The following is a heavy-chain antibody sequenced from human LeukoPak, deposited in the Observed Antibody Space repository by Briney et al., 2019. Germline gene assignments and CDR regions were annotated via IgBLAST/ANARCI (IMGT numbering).Heavy chain of an antibody. V-gene: IGHV3-48*03. CDR1: GFDLSTYE. J-gene: IGHJ5*02. CDR3: ARGDPHADL. Sequence: PGGSLRLSCAASGFDLSTYEMNWVRQAPGKGLEWIADITISGHTKNYADSVKGRFTISRDNARTSLYLQMNSLRVEDTGVYYCARGDPHADLWGQGTLVTVSP. CDR2: ITISGHTK.